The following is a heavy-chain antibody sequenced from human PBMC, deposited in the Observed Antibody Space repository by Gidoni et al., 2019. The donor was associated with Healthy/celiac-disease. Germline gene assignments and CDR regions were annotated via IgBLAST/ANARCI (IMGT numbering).Heavy chain of an antibody. CDR3: ARKPYCGGDCYSHAFDI. Sequence: QVQLVQSGAEVKKPGSSVKVSCKASGGTFSSYTISWVRQAPGQGLEWMGRIIPILGIANYAQKFQGRVTITADKSTSTAYMELSSLRSEDTAVYYCARKPYCGGDCYSHAFDIWGQGTMVTVSS. V-gene: IGHV1-69*02. CDR2: IIPILGIA. CDR1: GGTFSSYT. J-gene: IGHJ3*02. D-gene: IGHD2-21*01.